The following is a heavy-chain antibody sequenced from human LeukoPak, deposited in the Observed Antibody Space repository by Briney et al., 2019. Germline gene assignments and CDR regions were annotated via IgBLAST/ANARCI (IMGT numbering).Heavy chain of an antibody. CDR1: GGSFSGYY. Sequence: PSETLSLTCAVYGGSFSGYYWSWIRQPPGKGLEWIGEINHSGSTNYNPSLKSRVTISVDTSKNQFSLKLSSVTAADTAVYYCARGIWLGGFFYFDYWGQGTLVTVSS. CDR3: ARGIWLGGFFYFDY. J-gene: IGHJ4*02. CDR2: INHSGST. D-gene: IGHD3-3*01. V-gene: IGHV4-34*01.